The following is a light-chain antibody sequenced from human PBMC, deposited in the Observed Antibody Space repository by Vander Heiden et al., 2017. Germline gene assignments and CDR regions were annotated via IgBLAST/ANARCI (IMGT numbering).Light chain of an antibody. Sequence: EIVLTQSPDTLSLSPGSSATLSCRASQSVNSNYLAWYQHRPGQAPRLLIYAASGRATGTPDRSRRSGFGTDFALTISIRELEDFAVYSCQHDGKAPPWTFDQGTKVEI. CDR3: QHDGKAPPWT. CDR2: AAS. CDR1: QSVNSNY. V-gene: IGKV3-20*01. J-gene: IGKJ1*01.